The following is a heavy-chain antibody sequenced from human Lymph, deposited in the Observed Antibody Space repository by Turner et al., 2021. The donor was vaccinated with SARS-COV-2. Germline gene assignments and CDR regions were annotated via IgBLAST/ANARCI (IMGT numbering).Heavy chain of an antibody. CDR2: ISYDGSNK. Sequence: VQLVDAGGGVVQPGRSLRLSCAASGFTFNNYPMHWGRQAPGKGLEWVAVISYDGSNKYYADSVKGRFTISRDNSKNTLYLQMNSLRAEDTAVYYCARDSSGSGTLDYWGQGTLVTVSS. CDR1: GFTFNNYP. CDR3: ARDSSGSGTLDY. J-gene: IGHJ4*02. D-gene: IGHD3-10*01. V-gene: IGHV3-30-3*01.